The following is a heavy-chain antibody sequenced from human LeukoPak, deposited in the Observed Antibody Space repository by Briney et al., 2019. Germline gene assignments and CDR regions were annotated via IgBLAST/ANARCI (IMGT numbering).Heavy chain of an antibody. CDR2: ISVSGGST. V-gene: IGHV3-23*01. J-gene: IGHJ3*02. CDR3: AKDWKDYGDFHTFDI. CDR1: GFTFNKYA. D-gene: IGHD4-17*01. Sequence: GGSLRLSCAASGFTFNKYAMNWVRQAPGKGLEWVSTISVSGGSTYYADFVKGRFTISRDNSKNILYLQMNSLRAEDTAVYYCAKDWKDYGDFHTFDIWGQGTVVTVSS.